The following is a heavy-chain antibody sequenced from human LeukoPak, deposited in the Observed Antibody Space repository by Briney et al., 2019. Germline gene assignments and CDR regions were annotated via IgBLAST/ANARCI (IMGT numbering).Heavy chain of an antibody. D-gene: IGHD3-10*01. V-gene: IGHV4-39*01. J-gene: IGHJ4*02. CDR3: ASLVGLVGY. CDR1: GGSISSSSYY. CDR2: IYYSGST. Sequence: SETLSLTCTVSGGSISSSSYYCGWIRQPPGKGLEWIGSIYYSGSTYYNPSLKSRVTISVDTSKNQFSLKLSSVTAADTAVYYCASLVGLVGYWGQGTLVTVSS.